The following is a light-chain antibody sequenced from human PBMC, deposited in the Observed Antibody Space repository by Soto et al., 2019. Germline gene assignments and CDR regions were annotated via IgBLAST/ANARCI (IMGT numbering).Light chain of an antibody. CDR1: SSNIGAGYD. V-gene: IGLV1-40*01. J-gene: IGLJ1*01. CDR3: QSNDSSLSGFYV. CDR2: GNS. Sequence: QSVLTQPPSVSGAPGQRVTISCTGSSSNIGAGYDVHWYQQLPGTAPKLLIYGNSNRPSGVPDRFSGSESGTSASLAITGLQAEDEADYYCQSNDSSLSGFYVCGTGTKVTVL.